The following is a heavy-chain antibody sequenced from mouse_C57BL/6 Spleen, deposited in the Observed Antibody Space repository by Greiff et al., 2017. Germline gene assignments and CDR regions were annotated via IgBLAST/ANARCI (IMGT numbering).Heavy chain of an antibody. CDR2: IYPGSGST. Sequence: QVQLQLPGAELVKPGASVKMSCKASGYTFTSYWITWVKQRPGQGLEWIGDIYPGSGSTNYNEKFKSKATLTVDTSSSTAYMQLSSLTSEDSAVYYCARGITGTGAMDYWGQGTSVTVSS. V-gene: IGHV1-55*01. CDR3: ARGITGTGAMDY. J-gene: IGHJ4*01. CDR1: GYTFTSYW. D-gene: IGHD4-1*01.